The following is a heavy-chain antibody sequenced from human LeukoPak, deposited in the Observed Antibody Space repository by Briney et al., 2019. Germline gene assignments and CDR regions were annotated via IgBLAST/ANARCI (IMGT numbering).Heavy chain of an antibody. V-gene: IGHV3-30*02. J-gene: IGHJ6*03. CDR1: GFTFSSYG. CDR2: IRYDGSNK. Sequence: GGSLRLSCAASGFTFSSYGMHWVRQAPGKGLEWVAFIRYDGSNKYYADSVKGRLTISRDNSKNTLYLQMNSLRAEDTAVYYCAKDGTRLVPLYYYYYYYMDVWGKGTTVTISS. CDR3: AKDGTRLVPLYYYYYYYMDV. D-gene: IGHD3-9*01.